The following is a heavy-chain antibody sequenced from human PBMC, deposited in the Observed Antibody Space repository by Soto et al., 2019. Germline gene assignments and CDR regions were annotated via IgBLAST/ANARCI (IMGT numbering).Heavy chain of an antibody. CDR2: ISGSGGST. D-gene: IGHD6-19*01. J-gene: IGHJ6*02. CDR1: GFTFSSYA. Sequence: GGSLRLSCAASGFTFSSYAMSWVRQAPGKGLEWVSAISGSGGSTYYADSVKGRFTISRDNSKNTLYLQMNSLRAEDTAVYYCAHNRRGAVAGPYYYYYGMDVWGQGTTVTVSS. CDR3: AHNRRGAVAGPYYYYYGMDV. V-gene: IGHV3-23*01.